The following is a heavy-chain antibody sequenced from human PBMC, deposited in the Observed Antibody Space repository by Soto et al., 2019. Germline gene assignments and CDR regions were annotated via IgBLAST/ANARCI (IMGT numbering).Heavy chain of an antibody. J-gene: IGHJ4*02. D-gene: IGHD3-22*01. Sequence: XETLSLTCTVSGGSISSYYWSWIRQPPGKGLEWIGYIYYSGSTNYNPSLKSRVTISVDTSKNQFSLKLSSVTAADTAVYYCARDRSYYDSSGYYLGGFDYWGQGTLVTVSS. CDR1: GGSISSYY. V-gene: IGHV4-59*01. CDR3: ARDRSYYDSSGYYLGGFDY. CDR2: IYYSGST.